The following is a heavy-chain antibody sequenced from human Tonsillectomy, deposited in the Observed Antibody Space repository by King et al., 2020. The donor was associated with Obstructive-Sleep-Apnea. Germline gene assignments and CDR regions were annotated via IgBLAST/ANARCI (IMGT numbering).Heavy chain of an antibody. CDR2: VYYSGSI. V-gene: IGHV4-59*08. J-gene: IGHJ4*02. CDR1: GGSISSYY. CDR3: AFSVDTAMVFDY. Sequence: VQLQESGPGLVKPSETLSLTCTVSGGSISSYYWSWIRQPPGKGLEWIGYVYYSGSINYNPSLKSRVTISVDTSKKQFSLKLSSVTAADTAVYYCAFSVDTAMVFDYWGQGTLVTVSS. D-gene: IGHD5-18*01.